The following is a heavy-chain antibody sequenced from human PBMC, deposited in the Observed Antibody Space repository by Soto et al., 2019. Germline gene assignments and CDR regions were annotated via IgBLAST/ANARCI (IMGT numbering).Heavy chain of an antibody. J-gene: IGHJ6*02. Sequence: KPSETLSLTCAVYGGSFSGYYWSWIRQPPGKGLEWIGEINHSGSTNYNPSLKSRVTISVDTSKNQFSLKLSSVTAADTAVYYCARVGKRYSYGRGVYSGYDLRAAGYYYYGMDVWGQGTTVTVSS. CDR1: GGSFSGYY. CDR3: ARVGKRYSYGRGVYSGYDLRAAGYYYYGMDV. V-gene: IGHV4-34*01. CDR2: INHSGST. D-gene: IGHD5-12*01.